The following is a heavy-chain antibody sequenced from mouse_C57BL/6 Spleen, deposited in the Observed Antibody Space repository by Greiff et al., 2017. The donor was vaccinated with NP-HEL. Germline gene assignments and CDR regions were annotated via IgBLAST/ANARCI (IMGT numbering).Heavy chain of an antibody. V-gene: IGHV1-64*01. CDR3: ARDFSSLSYWYFDV. CDR2: IHPNSGST. D-gene: IGHD1-1*01. Sequence: QVQLQQPGAELVKPGASVKLSCKASGYTFPSYWMHWVKQRPGQGLEWIGMIHPNSGSTNYNEKFKSKATLTVDKSSSTAYMQLSSLTSEDSAVYYCARDFSSLSYWYFDVWGTGTTVTVSS. J-gene: IGHJ1*03. CDR1: GYTFPSYW.